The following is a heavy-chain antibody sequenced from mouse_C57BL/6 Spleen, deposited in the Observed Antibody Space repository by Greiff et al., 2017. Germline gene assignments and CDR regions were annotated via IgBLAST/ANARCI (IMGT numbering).Heavy chain of an antibody. V-gene: IGHV1-80*01. CDR3: ARSEVGRGYYYAMDY. Sequence: QVQLQQSGAELVKPGASVKISCKASGYAFSSYWMNWVKQRPGKGLEWIGQIYPGDGDTNYNGKFKGKATLTADKSSSTAYMQLSSLTSEDSAVYFCARSEVGRGYYYAMDYWGQGTSVTVSS. CDR1: GYAFSSYW. CDR2: IYPGDGDT. D-gene: IGHD4-1*01. J-gene: IGHJ4*01.